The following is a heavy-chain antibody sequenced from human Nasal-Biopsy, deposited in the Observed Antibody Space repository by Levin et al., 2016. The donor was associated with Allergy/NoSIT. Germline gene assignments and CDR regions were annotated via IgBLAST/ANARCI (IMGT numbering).Heavy chain of an antibody. CDR1: GYSFFNHW. V-gene: IGHV5-10-1*01. J-gene: IGHJ3*01. CDR3: ARQEFYYSSGSSGFDL. D-gene: IGHD3-10*01. CDR2: IDPGDSQT. Sequence: GGSLRLSCEASGYSFFNHWMTWVRQPPGKGLEWMGKIDPGDSQTNYSPSFQGHVTMSVDKSATTIYLQWSSLKTSDTAMYYCARQEFYYSSGSSGFDLWGQGTLVTVSS.